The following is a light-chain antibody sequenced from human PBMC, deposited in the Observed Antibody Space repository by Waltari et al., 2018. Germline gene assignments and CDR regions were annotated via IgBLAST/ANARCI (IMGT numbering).Light chain of an antibody. V-gene: IGLV2-8*01. J-gene: IGLJ2*01. Sequence: QSALTQPPYASGSPGQSVTITCTGTSSDVGGYNYVTWYQQHPGKAPKVMIYEFNKRPSGVPDRFSGSKSGNTASLTVSGLQAEDEADYYCSSYAGSNNLLFGGGTKLTVL. CDR3: SSYAGSNNLL. CDR2: EFN. CDR1: SSDVGGYNY.